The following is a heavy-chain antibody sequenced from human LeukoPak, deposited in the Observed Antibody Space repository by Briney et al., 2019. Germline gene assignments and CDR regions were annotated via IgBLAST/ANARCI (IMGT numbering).Heavy chain of an antibody. D-gene: IGHD2-15*01. J-gene: IGHJ4*02. CDR3: AASPGEVAVPYDY. Sequence: GGSLRLSCAASGFTFSTYAMTWVRQAPGKGLEWVSLIGRGGDVTYYADSVKGRFTISRDSSKNTLYLQMHSLRAEDTAVYYCAASPGEVAVPYDYWGQGTLVTVSS. V-gene: IGHV3-23*01. CDR2: IGRGGDVT. CDR1: GFTFSTYA.